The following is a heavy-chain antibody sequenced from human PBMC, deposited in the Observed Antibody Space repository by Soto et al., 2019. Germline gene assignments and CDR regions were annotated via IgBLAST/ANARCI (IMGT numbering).Heavy chain of an antibody. V-gene: IGHV1-3*01. CDR1: GYTFTSYA. CDR3: ARVDRASQLWSKSYYGRDV. D-gene: IGHD5-18*01. Sequence: ASVKVACKPSGYTFTSYAMPWVRQAPGQRLEWMGWINAGNGNTKYSQKFQGRVTITRDTSASTAYMELISLRSEDTAVYYCARVDRASQLWSKSYYGRDVWGQGTAVAV. J-gene: IGHJ6*02. CDR2: INAGNGNT.